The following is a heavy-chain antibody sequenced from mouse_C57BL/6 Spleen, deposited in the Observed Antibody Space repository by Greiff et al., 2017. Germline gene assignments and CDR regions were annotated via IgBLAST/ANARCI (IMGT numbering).Heavy chain of an antibody. V-gene: IGHV1-69*01. J-gene: IGHJ2*01. D-gene: IGHD3-3*01. CDR1: GYTFTSYW. CDR2: IDPSDSYT. CDR3: AREGYYFDD. Sequence: VQLQQPGAELVMPGASVKLSCKASGYTFTSYWMHWVKQRPGQGLEWIGEIDPSDSYTNYNQKFKGKSTLTVDKSSSTAYMQLSSLTSEDSAVYYCAREGYYFDDWGQGTTLTVSS.